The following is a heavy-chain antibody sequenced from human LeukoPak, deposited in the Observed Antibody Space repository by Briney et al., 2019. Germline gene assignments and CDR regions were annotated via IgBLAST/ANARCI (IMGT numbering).Heavy chain of an antibody. V-gene: IGHV3-21*01. CDR1: GFTFSSYS. J-gene: IGHJ4*02. CDR2: ISSSSSYI. CDR3: AGDSGSYTPFDY. Sequence: GGSLRLSCAASGFTFSSYSMNWVRQAPGKGLEWVSSISSSSSYIYYADSVKGRFTISRDNAKNSLYLQMNSLRAEDTAVYYCAGDSGSYTPFDYWGQGTLVTVSS. D-gene: IGHD1-26*01.